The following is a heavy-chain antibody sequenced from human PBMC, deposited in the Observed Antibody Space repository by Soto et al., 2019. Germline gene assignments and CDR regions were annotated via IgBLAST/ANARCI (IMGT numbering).Heavy chain of an antibody. Sequence: QVQLAQSGGEVKKPGAAVKVSCKTSGYTFTSYAITWVRQAPGQGLEWMGKISGYNGNTDYSEKFQGRVTMTTDTSTSTAYMELRSLRSDDTAVYFCAREPLFGYLENWGQGTLVTVSS. D-gene: IGHD3-3*02. CDR3: AREPLFGYLEN. V-gene: IGHV1-18*04. CDR2: ISGYNGNT. J-gene: IGHJ4*02. CDR1: GYTFTSYA.